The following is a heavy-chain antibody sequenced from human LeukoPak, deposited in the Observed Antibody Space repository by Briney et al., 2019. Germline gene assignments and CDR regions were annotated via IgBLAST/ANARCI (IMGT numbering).Heavy chain of an antibody. CDR3: ARNSDY. Sequence: SGGSLRLSCAASGFIVNTNYMTWVRQAPGRGLEWVSFIYADGNTYYADSVKGRFTISRDNSKNTLYLQMNSLRAEDTAVYYCARNSDYWGQGTLVTVSS. J-gene: IGHJ4*02. CDR1: GFIVNTNY. CDR2: IYADGNT. V-gene: IGHV3-66*01.